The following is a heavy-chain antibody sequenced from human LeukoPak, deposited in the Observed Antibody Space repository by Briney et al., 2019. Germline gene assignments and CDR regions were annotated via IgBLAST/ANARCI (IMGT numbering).Heavy chain of an antibody. J-gene: IGHJ4*02. CDR2: ISGSASNT. V-gene: IGHV3-23*01. Sequence: PGGSLRLSCAASGFTFSNNAMSWVRQAPGKGLEWVSGISGSASNTYYADSVKGRFTISRDNSKNTLYLQMNSLRAEDTAVYYCAKEGGSYCLHPLDNWGQGTLVTVSS. D-gene: IGHD1-26*01. CDR1: GFTFSNNA. CDR3: AKEGGSYCLHPLDN.